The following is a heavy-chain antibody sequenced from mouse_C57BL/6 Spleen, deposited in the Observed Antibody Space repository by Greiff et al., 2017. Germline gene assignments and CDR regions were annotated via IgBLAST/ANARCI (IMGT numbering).Heavy chain of an antibody. CDR1: GYTFTSYW. CDR2: IDPSGSYT. Sequence: VQLQQPGAELVMPGASVKLSCKASGYTFTSYWMHWVKQRPGQGLEWIGEIDPSGSYTNYNQKFKGKSTLTVDKSSSTAYMQLSSLTSEDSAVYYCARSTVVAPDYWGQGTTLTVSS. J-gene: IGHJ2*01. V-gene: IGHV1-69*01. CDR3: ARSTVVAPDY. D-gene: IGHD1-1*01.